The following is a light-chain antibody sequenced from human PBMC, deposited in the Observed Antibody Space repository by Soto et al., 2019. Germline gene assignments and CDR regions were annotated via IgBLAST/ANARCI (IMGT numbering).Light chain of an antibody. CDR2: GSS. J-gene: IGKJ2*01. CDR3: QQYGSSPPYT. V-gene: IGKV3-20*01. CDR1: QSVSGNY. Sequence: EIVLTQSPGTLSLSPGERATLSCRASQSVSGNYLSWYQQKPGQSPMLLISGSSDRATGIPDTFSGSGSGTDFTLTITRVEPADFAVYYCQQYGSSPPYTFGQGTKLEIK.